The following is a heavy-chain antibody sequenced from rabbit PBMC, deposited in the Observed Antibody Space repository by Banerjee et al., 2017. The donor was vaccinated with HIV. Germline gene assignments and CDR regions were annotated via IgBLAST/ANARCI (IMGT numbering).Heavy chain of an antibody. CDR1: GFTLSSYY. CDR3: ARHVHFVGSDL. V-gene: IGHV1S43*01. D-gene: IGHD3-1*01. CDR2: IHTSGAST. J-gene: IGHJ6*01. Sequence: QSLEESGGDLVKHGASLTLTCTASGFTLSSYYMCWVRQAPGKGLELIACIHTSGASTWYASWVNGRFTISRSTSLNTVDLKVTSLTAADTATYFCARHVHFVGSDLWGPGTLVTVS.